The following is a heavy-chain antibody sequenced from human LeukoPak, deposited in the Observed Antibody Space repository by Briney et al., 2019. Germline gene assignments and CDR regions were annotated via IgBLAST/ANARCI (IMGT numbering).Heavy chain of an antibody. CDR3: ARTLDLYSTSWYGTFYS. CDR1: VASINRSNYY. J-gene: IGHJ4*02. D-gene: IGHD6-13*01. CDR2: ILYSGST. V-gene: IGHV4-39*01. Sequence: SETLALTCTVSVASINRSNYYWGWIRRPPGKGLELVGLILYSGSTFSNPSRESRVTLFVDTSTNQFSLRLKSVTAADTAVYYCARTLDLYSTSWYGTFYSWGAGIRVTVSS.